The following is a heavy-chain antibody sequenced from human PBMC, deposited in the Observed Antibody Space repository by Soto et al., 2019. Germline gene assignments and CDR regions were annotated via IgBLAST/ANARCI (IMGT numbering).Heavy chain of an antibody. V-gene: IGHV4-39*01. Sequence: SETLSLTCTVSGGSISSSSYYCGWIRQPPGKGLEWIGSIYYSGSTYYNPSLKSRVTISVDTSKNQFSLKLSSVTAADTAVYYCASVNDYYYYMDVWGKGTTVTVSS. CDR1: GGSISSSSYY. J-gene: IGHJ6*03. CDR3: ASVNDYYYYMDV. CDR2: IYYSGST.